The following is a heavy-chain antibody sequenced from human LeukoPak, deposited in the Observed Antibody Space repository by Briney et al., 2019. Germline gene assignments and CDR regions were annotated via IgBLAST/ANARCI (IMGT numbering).Heavy chain of an antibody. CDR2: INPNSGGT. CDR1: GYTFTSHD. J-gene: IGHJ4*02. Sequence: ASVKVSCKASGYTFTSHDINWVRQATGQGLEWMGWINPNSGGTNYAQKFQGRVTMTRDTSISTAYMELSRLRSDDTAVYYCASLGYCSSTSCLHFDYWGQGTLVTVSS. D-gene: IGHD2-2*01. CDR3: ASLGYCSSTSCLHFDY. V-gene: IGHV1-2*02.